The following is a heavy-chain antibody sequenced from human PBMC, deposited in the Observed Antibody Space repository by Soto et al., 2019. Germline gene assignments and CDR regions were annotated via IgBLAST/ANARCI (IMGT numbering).Heavy chain of an antibody. CDR3: AKQRADYGSGADAFYVDS. CDR1: GVTFRNYA. J-gene: IGHJ4*02. Sequence: GGSLRRSCPVSGVTFRNYAMPWVRQAPGKVLEWVSRLSGSGGTTYYADSVKGRFIISRDNSKNTLYLLMNSLRAEDTALYYFAKQRADYGSGADAFYVDSWGQGALVTVSS. CDR2: LSGSGGTT. D-gene: IGHD3-10*01. V-gene: IGHV3-23*01.